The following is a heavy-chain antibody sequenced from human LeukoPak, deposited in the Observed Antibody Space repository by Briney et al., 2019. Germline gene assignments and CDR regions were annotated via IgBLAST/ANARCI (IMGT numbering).Heavy chain of an antibody. Sequence: SGPTLVNPTQTLTLTCTFSGFSLSTSGMRVSWIRQPPGKALEWLARIDWDDDKFYSTSLKTRLTISKDTSKNQVVLTMTSMDPVDTATYYCARSGPDALYCSGGSCYSIAFDIWGQGTMVTVSS. D-gene: IGHD2-15*01. CDR1: GFSLSTSGMR. J-gene: IGHJ3*02. CDR3: ARSGPDALYCSGGSCYSIAFDI. V-gene: IGHV2-70*04. CDR2: IDWDDDK.